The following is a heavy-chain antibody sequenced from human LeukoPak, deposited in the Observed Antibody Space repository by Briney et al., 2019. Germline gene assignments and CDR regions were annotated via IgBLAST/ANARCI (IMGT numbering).Heavy chain of an antibody. CDR1: GFTFSSYW. V-gene: IGHV3-23*01. Sequence: GGTLRLSCAASGFTFSSYWMSWVRQAPGTGLERITPISGSVGSTSYADSVKGRFTISRDNSKNTLYLQMNSLRAEDTAVYYCAKAKIVLVDFDYWGQGTLVTVSS. J-gene: IGHJ4*02. CDR2: ISGSVGST. CDR3: AKAKIVLVDFDY. D-gene: IGHD3-16*02.